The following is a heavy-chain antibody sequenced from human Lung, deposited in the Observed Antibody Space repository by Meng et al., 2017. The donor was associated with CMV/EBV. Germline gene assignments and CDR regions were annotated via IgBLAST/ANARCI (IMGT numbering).Heavy chain of an antibody. CDR1: GDIVFINSAA. CDR3: ARSGSSGWIDY. V-gene: IGHV6-1*01. D-gene: IGHD6-19*01. Sequence: QVQRQQSGPGLVEPSQALSLPCGLPGDIVFINSAALNWIRQSPSRGLGLLGRTYYRCKWYNGYAVSVKSRITINPDTSKNQFSLQLNSVTPEDTAMYYCARSGSSGWIDYWGQGTLVTVSS. CDR2: TYYRCKWYN. J-gene: IGHJ4*02.